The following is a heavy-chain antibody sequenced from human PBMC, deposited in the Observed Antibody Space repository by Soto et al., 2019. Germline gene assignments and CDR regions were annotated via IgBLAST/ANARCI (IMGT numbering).Heavy chain of an antibody. J-gene: IGHJ4*02. CDR1: GFTFSNYW. CDR2: IKQDGSEK. D-gene: IGHD1-1*01. V-gene: IGHV3-7*05. CDR3: ASEQRGYFDY. Sequence: PGGSLRLSCAASGFTFSNYWMSWVRQAPGKGLEWVANIKQDGSEKYYVDSVKGRFTISRDNAKNSLYLQMNSLRAEDTAVYYCASEQRGYFDYWGQGTLVTVSS.